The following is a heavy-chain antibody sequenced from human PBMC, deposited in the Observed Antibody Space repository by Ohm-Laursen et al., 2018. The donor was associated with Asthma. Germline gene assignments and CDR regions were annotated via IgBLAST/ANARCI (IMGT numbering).Heavy chain of an antibody. CDR2: INAGNGNT. Sequence: SVKVSCKASGYTFTSYAMHWVRQAPGQRLEWMGWINAGNGNTKYSQKFQGRVTITRDTSASTAYMELSSLRSEDTAVYYCAVLGKYCSGGSCYRGPFDYWGQGTLVTVSS. D-gene: IGHD2-15*01. V-gene: IGHV1-3*01. J-gene: IGHJ4*02. CDR1: GYTFTSYA. CDR3: AVLGKYCSGGSCYRGPFDY.